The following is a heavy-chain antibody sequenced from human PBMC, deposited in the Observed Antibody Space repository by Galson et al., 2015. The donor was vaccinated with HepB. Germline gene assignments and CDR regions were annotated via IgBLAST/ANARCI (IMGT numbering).Heavy chain of an antibody. V-gene: IGHV3-30*03. J-gene: IGHJ4*02. CDR2: ISYDGNNQ. CDR1: GFTFSHYG. Sequence: SLRLSCAASGFTFSHYGMHWVRQAPGKGLEWVTAISYDGNNQYYADSVKGRFTISRDNSKNTVSLQLNGLTTEDTAVYFCARVLSSGWTRQFDYWGQGTLVVVVS. CDR3: ARVLSSGWTRQFDY. D-gene: IGHD6-19*01.